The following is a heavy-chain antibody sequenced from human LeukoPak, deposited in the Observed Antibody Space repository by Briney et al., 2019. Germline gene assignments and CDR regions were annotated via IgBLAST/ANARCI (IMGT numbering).Heavy chain of an antibody. D-gene: IGHD3-22*01. CDR3: ARAEYYYDSSGFLDY. V-gene: IGHV3-20*01. CDR2: INWNDSST. J-gene: IGHJ4*02. Sequence: GGSLRLSCAASGFTFDDYGMSRVRKAPGKGLEWVSGINWNDSSTGYADSVKGRFTISRDNAKISLYLQMNSHTAQCRALYNCARAEYYYDSSGFLDYWGQGTLVTVSS. CDR1: GFTFDDYG.